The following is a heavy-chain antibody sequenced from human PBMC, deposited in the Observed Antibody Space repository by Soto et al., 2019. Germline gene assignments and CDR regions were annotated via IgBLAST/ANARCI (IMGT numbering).Heavy chain of an antibody. CDR3: AGRAAAFNWFDP. V-gene: IGHV4-59*01. Sequence: SETLSLTCTVSGGSISSYYWSWIRQPPGKGLEWIGYIYYSGSTNYNPSLKSRVTISVDTSKNQFSLKLSSVTAADTAVYYCAGRAAAFNWFDPWGQGTLVTVS. CDR2: IYYSGST. J-gene: IGHJ5*02. D-gene: IGHD6-13*01. CDR1: GGSISSYY.